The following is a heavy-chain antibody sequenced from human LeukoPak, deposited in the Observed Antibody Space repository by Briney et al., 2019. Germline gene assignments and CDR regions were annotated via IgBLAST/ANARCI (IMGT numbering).Heavy chain of an antibody. Sequence: GGSLRLSCAASGFTFSIYWMSWVRQAPGKGLEWVANIKQDGSEKYYVDSVKGRFTISRDNAKNSLYLQMNSLRAEDTAVYYCARDGFRYFDYYGMDVWGQGTTVTVSS. J-gene: IGHJ6*02. CDR3: ARDGFRYFDYYGMDV. D-gene: IGHD3-9*01. CDR1: GFTFSIYW. CDR2: IKQDGSEK. V-gene: IGHV3-7*01.